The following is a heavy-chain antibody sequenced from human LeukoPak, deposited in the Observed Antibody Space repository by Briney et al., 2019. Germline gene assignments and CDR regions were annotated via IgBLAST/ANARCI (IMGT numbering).Heavy chain of an antibody. V-gene: IGHV4-30-2*01. Sequence: SETLSLTCTVSGGSISSGGYYWSWIRQPPGKGLEWIGYIYHSGSTYYNPSLKSRVTISVDRSKNQFSPKLSSVTAADTAVYYCASDLVGAINWGQGTLVTVSS. CDR2: IYHSGST. J-gene: IGHJ4*02. D-gene: IGHD1-26*01. CDR3: ASDLVGAIN. CDR1: GGSISSGGYY.